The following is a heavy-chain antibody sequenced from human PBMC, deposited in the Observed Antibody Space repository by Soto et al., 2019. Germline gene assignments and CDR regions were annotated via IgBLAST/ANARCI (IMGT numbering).Heavy chain of an antibody. J-gene: IGHJ4*02. CDR3: ARAVAVPADFDY. CDR1: GYTFTGYA. V-gene: IGHV1-3*05. Sequence: QVQLVQSGAEEKKPGASVKVSCKASGYTFTGYAMHWVRQAPGQRLEWMGWINAGNGNTKYSQKFQGRVTITRDTSASTAYMELSSLTSEDTAVYYCARAVAVPADFDYWGQGTLVPVSS. D-gene: IGHD6-19*01. CDR2: INAGNGNT.